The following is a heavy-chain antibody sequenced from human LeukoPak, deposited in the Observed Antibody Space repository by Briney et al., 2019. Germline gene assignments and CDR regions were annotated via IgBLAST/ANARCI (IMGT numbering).Heavy chain of an antibody. J-gene: IGHJ3*02. CDR3: ATHYGDYPSAFDI. D-gene: IGHD4-17*01. V-gene: IGHV1-2*02. CDR1: GYTFTSYD. Sequence: RASVKVSCKASGYTFTSYDINWVRQAPGQGLEWMGWINPNSGGTNYAQKFQGRVTMTGDTSISTAYMELSRLRSDDTAVYYCATHYGDYPSAFDIWGQGTMVTVSS. CDR2: INPNSGGT.